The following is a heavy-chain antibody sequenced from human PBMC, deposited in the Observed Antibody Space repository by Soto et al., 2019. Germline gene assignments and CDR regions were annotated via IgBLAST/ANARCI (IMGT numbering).Heavy chain of an antibody. Sequence: EVQLLQSGGGLVQPGGSLRLSCAASGFIFSNYAMNWVRQAPGKGLEWVSIVTSRGDTTYYADSVKGRFTISRDNSKNTLYRQGNSLTAEDTAVYYCAKDRLGGGLDYWGQGTLVSVSS. CDR3: AKDRLGGGLDY. V-gene: IGHV3-23*01. J-gene: IGHJ4*02. D-gene: IGHD3-16*01. CDR1: GFIFSNYA. CDR2: VTSRGDTT.